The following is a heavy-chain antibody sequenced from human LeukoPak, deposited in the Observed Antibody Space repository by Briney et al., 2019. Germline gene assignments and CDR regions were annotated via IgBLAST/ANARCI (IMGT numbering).Heavy chain of an antibody. CDR2: IYSGGST. Sequence: GGSLGLSCAASGFTVSSNYMSWVRQAPGKGLEWVSVIYSGGSTYYADSVKGRFTISRDNSKNTLYLQMNSLRAEDTAVYYCARDRLPYAFDIWGQGTMVTVSS. D-gene: IGHD6-6*01. CDR3: ARDRLPYAFDI. CDR1: GFTVSSNY. V-gene: IGHV3-53*01. J-gene: IGHJ3*02.